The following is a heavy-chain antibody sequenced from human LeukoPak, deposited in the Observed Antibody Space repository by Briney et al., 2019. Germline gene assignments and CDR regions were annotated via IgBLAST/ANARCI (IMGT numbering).Heavy chain of an antibody. CDR2: ISSSSSTI. CDR3: ARGPPRKGYCSSTSCPPLGI. CDR1: GFTFSSYS. D-gene: IGHD2-2*01. V-gene: IGHV3-48*01. J-gene: IGHJ3*02. Sequence: PGGSLRLSCAASGFTFSSYSMNWVRQAPGKGLEWVSYISSSSSTIYYADSVKGRFTISRDNAKNSLYLQMNSLRAEDTAVYYCARGPPRKGYCSSTSCPPLGIWGQGTMVTVSS.